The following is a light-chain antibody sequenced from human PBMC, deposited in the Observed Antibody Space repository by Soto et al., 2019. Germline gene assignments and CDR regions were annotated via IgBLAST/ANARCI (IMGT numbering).Light chain of an antibody. CDR1: QSISSY. Sequence: DIQITQSPSSVSSSVSERLTITCRASQSISSYLNWYQQKPGKAPKLLIYAASSLQSGVPSRFSGSRSGTDFTLTISSLQPEDFATYYCQQSYSTPETFGQGTKVDIK. CDR2: AAS. J-gene: IGKJ1*01. CDR3: QQSYSTPET. V-gene: IGKV1-39*01.